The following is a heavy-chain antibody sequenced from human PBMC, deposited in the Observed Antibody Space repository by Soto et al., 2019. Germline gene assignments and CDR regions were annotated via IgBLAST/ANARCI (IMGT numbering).Heavy chain of an antibody. CDR1: RFTPCRYA. J-gene: IGHJ3*01. CDR3: ARDGGSTGNYYSDSDL. Sequence: GSLRLSCAGSRFTPCRYAMHCVRQSPGKGLEWVCVISPDGSDTSYAESVKGRFTISRDNSKNTRYVQMNSLRPEDTAIYYCARDGGSTGNYYSDSDLWGQGTMVTVSS. D-gene: IGHD1-26*01. V-gene: IGHV3-30*19. CDR2: ISPDGSDT.